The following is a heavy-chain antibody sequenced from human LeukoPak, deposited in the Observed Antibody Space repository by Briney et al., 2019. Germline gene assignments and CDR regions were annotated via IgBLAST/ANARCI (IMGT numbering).Heavy chain of an antibody. Sequence: SETLSLTCTVSGGSISSYYWSWIRQPPGKGLGWIGYIYYSGSTNYNPSLKSRVTMSVDTSKNQFSLKVSSVTAADTAVYYCARVFDSGSQAYFYYMDVWGKGTTVTIFS. D-gene: IGHD3-10*01. V-gene: IGHV4-59*13. CDR3: ARVFDSGSQAYFYYMDV. CDR1: GGSISSYY. J-gene: IGHJ6*03. CDR2: IYYSGST.